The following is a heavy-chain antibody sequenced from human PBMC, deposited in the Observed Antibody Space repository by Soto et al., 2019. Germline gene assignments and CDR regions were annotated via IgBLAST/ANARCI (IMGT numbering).Heavy chain of an antibody. J-gene: IGHJ4*02. D-gene: IGHD3-3*01. CDR1: GFTFSPYS. CDR2: ISSGGDTV. Sequence: GGSLRLSCAVSGFTFSPYSMNWVRQAPGKGLEWISYISSGGDTVYYADSVRGRFTVSRDNTKNSLYLQMDSLRDEDTAVYYCARDRSTIYGVVTPIDYWGQGTLVTVSS. CDR3: ARDRSTIYGVVTPIDY. V-gene: IGHV3-48*02.